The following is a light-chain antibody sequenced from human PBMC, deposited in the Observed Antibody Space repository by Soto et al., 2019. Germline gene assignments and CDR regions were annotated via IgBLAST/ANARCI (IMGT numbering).Light chain of an antibody. V-gene: IGKV1-39*01. CDR1: QIISTY. J-gene: IGKJ1*01. Sequence: DIQITQSPSSLSASVGDRVNITFWASQIISTYLNWYQQRAGLAPRLLIYAASSLQSGVPPRFSGSGSGTDFTLTISSLQTEDFATYFCKQTYSAPPTFGQGTKVDIK. CDR3: KQTYSAPPT. CDR2: AAS.